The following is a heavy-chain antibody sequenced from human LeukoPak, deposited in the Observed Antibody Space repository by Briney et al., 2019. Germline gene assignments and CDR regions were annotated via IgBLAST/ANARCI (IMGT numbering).Heavy chain of an antibody. D-gene: IGHD1-26*01. Sequence: PSETLSLTCAVYGGSFSGYYWSWIRQPPGKGLEWIGEINHSGSTNYNPSLKSRVTISVDTPKNQFSLKLSSVTAADTAVYYCARDGVGATAWGQGTLVTVSS. CDR2: INHSGST. V-gene: IGHV4-34*01. CDR3: ARDGVGATA. J-gene: IGHJ4*02. CDR1: GGSFSGYY.